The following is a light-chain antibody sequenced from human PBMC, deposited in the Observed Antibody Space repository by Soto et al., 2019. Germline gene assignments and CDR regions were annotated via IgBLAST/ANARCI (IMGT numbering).Light chain of an antibody. Sequence: EIVLTQSPGTLSLSPGERGTLSCRASQSVSSGYLAWYQQKPGQAPRLLIYDASSRATGIPDRFSGSGSGTEFTLTISSLQSEDFALYYCHQYENWPQTFGQGTKVDIK. J-gene: IGKJ1*01. V-gene: IGKV3-20*01. CDR1: QSVSSGY. CDR3: HQYENWPQT. CDR2: DAS.